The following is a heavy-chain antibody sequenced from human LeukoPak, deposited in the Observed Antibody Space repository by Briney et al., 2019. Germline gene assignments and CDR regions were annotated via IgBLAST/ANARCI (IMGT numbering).Heavy chain of an antibody. D-gene: IGHD3-22*01. V-gene: IGHV3-23*01. CDR3: ARDVPYYYDSSGYYSPFDC. CDR2: ISGSGGRT. CDR1: GFTFSTYA. J-gene: IGHJ4*02. Sequence: GGSLRLSCAASGFTFSTYAMSWVRQAPGKGLEWVSDISGSGGRTYYADSVKGRFTISRDKSKNTVDLLMNSLRAEDTAIYYCARDVPYYYDSSGYYSPFDCWGQGTLVTVSS.